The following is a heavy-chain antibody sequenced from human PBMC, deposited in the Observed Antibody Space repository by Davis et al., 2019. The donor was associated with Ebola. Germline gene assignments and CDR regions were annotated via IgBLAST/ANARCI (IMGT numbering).Heavy chain of an antibody. CDR1: GFTLSSYG. V-gene: IGHV3-33*01. D-gene: IGHD2-15*01. CDR2: IWYDGSNK. Sequence: SPILPRAAPGFTLSSYGMHRVRQAPGKGLEWVAVIWYDGSNKHYADSVKGRFTISRHNSKNTLYLQMNSLRAEDTAVYYCARGLVAEYGMAVWGQGTTVTVSS. J-gene: IGHJ6*02. CDR3: ARGLVAEYGMAV.